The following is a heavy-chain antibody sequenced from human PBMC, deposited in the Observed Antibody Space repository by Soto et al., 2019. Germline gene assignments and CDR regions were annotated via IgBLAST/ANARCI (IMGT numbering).Heavy chain of an antibody. CDR3: GRRVACPGADLYD. V-gene: IGHV4-59*01. Sequence: PSETLSLTCSVSGGSISGSYWSWIRQSPGKGLEWLGYVYYTGNTNYSPSLRSRVSISVDTFKNEFSLRLSXXTAAXTXVYXXGRRVACPGADLYDWGQGXXVTVSS. CDR1: GGSISGSY. CDR2: VYYTGNT. D-gene: IGHD3-3*01. J-gene: IGHJ1*01.